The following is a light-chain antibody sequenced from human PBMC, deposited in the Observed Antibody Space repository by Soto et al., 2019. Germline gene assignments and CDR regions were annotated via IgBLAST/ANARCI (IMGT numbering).Light chain of an antibody. CDR1: SSNIGSNT. CDR3: AVWDDSLDGHAV. CDR2: NNI. V-gene: IGLV1-44*01. J-gene: IGLJ7*01. Sequence: QSVLTQPPSASGTPGQRVSISCSGSSSNIGSNTVRWYQHLPGTAPRLLIYNNIQLPSGVPGRFSGSKSGTSASLAISGLPSEDEADYYCAVWDDSLDGHAVFGGGTQLTVL.